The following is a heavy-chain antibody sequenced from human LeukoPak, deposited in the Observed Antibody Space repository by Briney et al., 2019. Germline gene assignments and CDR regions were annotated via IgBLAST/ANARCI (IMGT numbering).Heavy chain of an antibody. CDR3: ARSMVRGMPDY. CDR1: GYTFTDYY. Sequence: SVKVSCKASGYTFTDYYIHWVRQAPGQGLEWMGGIIPIFGTANYAQKFQGRVTITTDESTSTAYMELSSLRSEDTAVYYCARSMVRGMPDYWGQGTLVTVSS. D-gene: IGHD3-10*01. V-gene: IGHV1-69*05. CDR2: IIPIFGTA. J-gene: IGHJ4*02.